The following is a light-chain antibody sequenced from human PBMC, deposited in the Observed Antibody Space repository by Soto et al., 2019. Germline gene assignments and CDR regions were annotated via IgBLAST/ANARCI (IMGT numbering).Light chain of an antibody. J-gene: IGLJ2*01. Sequence: QSALTQPASVSGSPGQSITISGTGTSSDVGDYNYVSWYQQHPGKAPKLMIYEVSNRPSGVSNRFSGSKSGNTASLTISGLQAEDEADYYCSSYTISSVIFGGGTKVTVL. CDR1: SSDVGDYNY. CDR2: EVS. CDR3: SSYTISSVI. V-gene: IGLV2-14*01.